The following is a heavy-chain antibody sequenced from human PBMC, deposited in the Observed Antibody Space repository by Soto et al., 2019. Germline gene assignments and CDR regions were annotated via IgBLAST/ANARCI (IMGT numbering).Heavy chain of an antibody. D-gene: IGHD3-22*01. CDR2: IRSKAYGGTT. Sequence: LRLSCTASGFTFGDYAMSWVRQAPGKGLEWVGFIRSKAYGGTTEYAASVKGRFTISRDDSKSIAYLQMNSLKTEDTAVYYCTRESLYYYDSSGYWGQGTLVTVSS. CDR3: TRESLYYYDSSGY. J-gene: IGHJ4*02. CDR1: GFTFGDYA. V-gene: IGHV3-49*04.